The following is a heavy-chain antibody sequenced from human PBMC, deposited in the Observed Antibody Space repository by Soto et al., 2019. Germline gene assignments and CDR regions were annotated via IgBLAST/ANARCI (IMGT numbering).Heavy chain of an antibody. V-gene: IGHV1-2*02. CDR2: ISPKSGGT. Sequence: VKVSCKASGYSFIDYYIHWVRQAPVQGFEWMGRISPKSGGTNYAQKFEGRVTMTWDTSLNTAYMELSSLISDDTAVYYCARPPGYISDWYYFDLWGQGTLVTVSS. J-gene: IGHJ4*02. CDR1: GYSFIDYY. D-gene: IGHD3-9*01. CDR3: ARPPGYISDWYYFDL.